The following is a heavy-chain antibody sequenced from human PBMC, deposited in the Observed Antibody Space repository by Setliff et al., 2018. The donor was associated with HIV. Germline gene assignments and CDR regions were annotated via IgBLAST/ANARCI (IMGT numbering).Heavy chain of an antibody. V-gene: IGHV4-59*12. D-gene: IGHD6-13*01. CDR2: IYNSAST. J-gene: IGHJ4*02. Sequence: SETLSLTCTVSGDSISTDYWTWIRQPPGKGLEWIGYIYNSASTNSNPSLKSRVTISADTSKNQFSLKLSSVTAADTAVYFCARGRGSSSSWPIDYWGQGTLVTVSS. CDR3: ARGRGSSSSWPIDY. CDR1: GDSISTDY.